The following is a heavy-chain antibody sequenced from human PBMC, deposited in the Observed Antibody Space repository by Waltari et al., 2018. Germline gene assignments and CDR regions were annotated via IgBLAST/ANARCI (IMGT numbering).Heavy chain of an antibody. CDR1: GLPFSSYA. Sequence: EVQLLESGGGLVQPGGSLRLSCAASGLPFSSYAMSWVRQAPGKGLEWVSAISGSGGSTYYADSVKGRFTISRDNSKNTLYLQMNSLRAEDTAVYYCAKDRELLHPLDYWGQGTLVTVSS. J-gene: IGHJ4*02. D-gene: IGHD1-26*01. CDR2: ISGSGGST. V-gene: IGHV3-23*01. CDR3: AKDRELLHPLDY.